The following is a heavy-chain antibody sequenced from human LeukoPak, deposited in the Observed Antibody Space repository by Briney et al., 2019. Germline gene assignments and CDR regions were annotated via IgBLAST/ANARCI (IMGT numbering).Heavy chain of an antibody. V-gene: IGHV4-59*08. D-gene: IGHD4-17*01. Sequence: PSETLSLTCTVSGGSISSYYWSWIRQPPGKGLEWIGYIYYSGSTNYNPSLKSRVTISVDTSKNQFSLKLSSVTAADTAVYYCARHLTTGVTSNWFDPWGQGTLVTVSS. CDR3: ARHLTTGVTSNWFDP. J-gene: IGHJ5*02. CDR1: GGSISSYY. CDR2: IYYSGST.